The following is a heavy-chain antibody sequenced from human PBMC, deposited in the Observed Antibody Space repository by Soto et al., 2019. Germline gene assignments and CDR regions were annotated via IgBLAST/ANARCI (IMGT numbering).Heavy chain of an antibody. J-gene: IGHJ6*02. CDR2: IGADGDT. CDR1: GFSFSSYD. D-gene: IGHD2-2*01. Sequence: EVQLVESGGGLVQTGGSLRLSCEASGFSFSSYDMHWVRQAAGKRLEWVAAIGADGDTYYSDSVKGRLTISRENTKNSLYLQRNSRRTGDTGVNHCAKTSLYYYYGIDVWGQGNMVTVSS. CDR3: AKTSLYYYYGIDV. V-gene: IGHV3-13*01.